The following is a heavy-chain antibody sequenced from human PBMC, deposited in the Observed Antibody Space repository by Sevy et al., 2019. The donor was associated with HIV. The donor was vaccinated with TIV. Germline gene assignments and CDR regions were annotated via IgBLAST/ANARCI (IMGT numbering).Heavy chain of an antibody. CDR1: GGSITSLY. CDR3: AGENAWGRGYS. Sequence: SETLSLTCTVSGGSITSLYWNWILQPPGKVLEWIANIYYNGHINYNPSLKSRVTLSLDTSKNQFSLRLSSVTAADTAMYYCAGENAWGRGYSWGQGTLVTVSS. J-gene: IGHJ4*02. D-gene: IGHD1-26*01. CDR2: IYYNGHI. V-gene: IGHV4-59*08.